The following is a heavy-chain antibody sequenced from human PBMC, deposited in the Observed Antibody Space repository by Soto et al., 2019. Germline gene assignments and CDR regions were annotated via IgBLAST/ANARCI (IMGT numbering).Heavy chain of an antibody. Sequence: QVQLVESGGGVVQPGRSLRLSCAASGFTFSRYGMHWVRQAPGKGLEWVTVISHDGKVNHHVDSVKDLFTISRDNSKNTLSLQMNRLSAEHTGVYYCAKYYPQYRSTSLDYWGQGTLVTVSS. CDR3: AKYYPQYRSTSLDY. CDR2: ISHDGKVN. D-gene: IGHD6-6*01. J-gene: IGHJ4*02. V-gene: IGHV3-30*18. CDR1: GFTFSRYG.